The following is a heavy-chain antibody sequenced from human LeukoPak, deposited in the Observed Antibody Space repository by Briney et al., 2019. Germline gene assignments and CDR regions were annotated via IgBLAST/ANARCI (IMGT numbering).Heavy chain of an antibody. Sequence: ASVKVSCKASGYTFTGYYMHWVRQAPGQGLEWMGWINPNSGGTNYAQKFQGRVTMTRDTSISTAYMELSRLRSDDTAVYYCARGIIAAAGILGYFDYWGQGTLVTVSS. J-gene: IGHJ4*02. CDR1: GYTFTGYY. D-gene: IGHD6-13*01. CDR3: ARGIIAAAGILGYFDY. CDR2: INPNSGGT. V-gene: IGHV1-2*02.